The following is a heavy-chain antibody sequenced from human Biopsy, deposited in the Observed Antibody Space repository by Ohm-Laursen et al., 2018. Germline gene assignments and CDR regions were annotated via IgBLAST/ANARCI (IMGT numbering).Heavy chain of an antibody. CDR3: ARDRFPHVTIFGLVTLEY. Sequence: AASVKVSCKASGYTFTNYGITWVRQAPGQGLEWMGWITAYNGDANYAQNLQGRVTMTTDTPTSTAYMELRSLRSDDTAVYYCARDRFPHVTIFGLVTLEYWGQGTLVTVSS. CDR1: GYTFTNYG. V-gene: IGHV1-18*01. J-gene: IGHJ4*02. CDR2: ITAYNGDA. D-gene: IGHD3-3*01.